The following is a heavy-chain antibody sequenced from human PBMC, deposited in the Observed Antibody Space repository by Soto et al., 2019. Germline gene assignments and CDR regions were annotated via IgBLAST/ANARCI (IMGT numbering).Heavy chain of an antibody. CDR2: ISGSGGST. CDR3: AKGRDIVVVVAATRYGSYFDY. CDR1: GFTFSSYA. D-gene: IGHD2-15*01. J-gene: IGHJ4*02. V-gene: IGHV3-23*01. Sequence: PGGSLRLSCAASGFTFSSYAMSWVRQAPGKGLEWVSAISGSGGSTYYADSVKGRFTISRDNSKNTLYLQMNSLRAEDTAVYYCAKGRDIVVVVAATRYGSYFDYWGQGTLVTVSS.